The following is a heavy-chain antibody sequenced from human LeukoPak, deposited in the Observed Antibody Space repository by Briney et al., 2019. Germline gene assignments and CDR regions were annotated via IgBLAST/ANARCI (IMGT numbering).Heavy chain of an antibody. V-gene: IGHV4-30-4*08. J-gene: IGHJ5*02. Sequence: SQTLSLTCTVSGGSISSGDYYWSWIRQPPGKGLEWIGYIYYSGSTYYNPSLKSRVTISVDTSKNQFSLKLSSVTAADTAVYYCVRDRLRFFGGRGGNWFDPWGQGTLVTVSS. CDR1: GGSISSGDYY. D-gene: IGHD3-3*01. CDR3: VRDRLRFFGGRGGNWFDP. CDR2: IYYSGST.